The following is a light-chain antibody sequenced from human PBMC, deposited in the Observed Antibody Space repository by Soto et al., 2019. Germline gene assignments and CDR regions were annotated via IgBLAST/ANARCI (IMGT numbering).Light chain of an antibody. CDR2: VAS. Sequence: DIPLTLSPSSLAASSGDRVIITSRASQSISSYLDWYQQKPGKAPKLLIYVASSLEGGIPARFSGSGSGTNFTLSICSLEPEDFAVYSCQQCYGAPITFGQGTRLEIK. J-gene: IGKJ5*01. CDR3: QQCYGAPIT. V-gene: IGKV1-39*01. CDR1: QSISSY.